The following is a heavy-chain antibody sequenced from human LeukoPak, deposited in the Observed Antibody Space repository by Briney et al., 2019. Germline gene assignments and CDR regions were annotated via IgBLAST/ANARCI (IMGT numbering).Heavy chain of an antibody. CDR2: ITGNSDST. D-gene: IGHD3-22*01. CDR1: GFTLSNFA. CDR3: VRDYYDKNGYYCQFV. V-gene: IGHV3-23*01. Sequence: GGSLRLSCAAAGFTLSNFAVNGVRQVPGKGREGASTITGNSDSTYYVDSVKGRFTISRDNSKNTLYLQMNSLRAEDTAVYYCVRDYYDKNGYYCQFVWGQGTLVTVSS. J-gene: IGHJ4*02.